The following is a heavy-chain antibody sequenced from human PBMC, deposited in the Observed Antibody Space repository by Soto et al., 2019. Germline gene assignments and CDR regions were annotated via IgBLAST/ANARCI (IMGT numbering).Heavy chain of an antibody. CDR1: GGSVSSGSYY. J-gene: IGHJ6*02. CDR2: IYYSGST. D-gene: IGHD6-13*01. Sequence: PSETLSLTCTVSGGSVSSGSYYWSWIRQPPGKGLEWIGYIYYSGSTNYNPSLKSRDTISVDTSKNQFSLKLSSVTAADTAVYYCARYVAAGTGFGNYYGMDVWGQGTTVTVSS. V-gene: IGHV4-61*01. CDR3: ARYVAAGTGFGNYYGMDV.